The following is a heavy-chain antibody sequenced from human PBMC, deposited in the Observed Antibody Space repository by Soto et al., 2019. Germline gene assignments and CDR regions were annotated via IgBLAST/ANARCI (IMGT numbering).Heavy chain of an antibody. Sequence: SVKVSCKASGGTFGSNAISWVRQAPGQGLEWMGGIIPIFGTANYAQKFQGRVTITADESTSTAYMELSSLRSEDTAVYYCASDSESSYSDGMDVLGKGTTGTVS. CDR2: IIPIFGTA. D-gene: IGHD2-21*01. V-gene: IGHV1-69*13. J-gene: IGHJ6*04. CDR3: ASDSESSYSDGMDV. CDR1: GGTFGSNA.